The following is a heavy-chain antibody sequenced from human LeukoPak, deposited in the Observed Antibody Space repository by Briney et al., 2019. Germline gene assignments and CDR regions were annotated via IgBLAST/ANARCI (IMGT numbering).Heavy chain of an antibody. CDR2: IIPIFGTA. Sequence: VASVKVSCKASGGTFSSYAISWVRQAPGQGLEWMGGIIPIFGTANYAQKFQGRATITADESTSTAYMELSSLRSEDTAVYYCARGRGTFGEPFYFDYWGQGTLVTVSS. J-gene: IGHJ4*02. D-gene: IGHD3-10*01. CDR3: ARGRGTFGEPFYFDY. CDR1: GGTFSSYA. V-gene: IGHV1-69*01.